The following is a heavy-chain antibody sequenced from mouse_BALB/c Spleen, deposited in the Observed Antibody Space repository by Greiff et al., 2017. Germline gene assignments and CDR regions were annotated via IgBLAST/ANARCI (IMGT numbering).Heavy chain of an antibody. J-gene: IGHJ2*01. D-gene: IGHD2-1*01. CDR3: AREGNYGNFDY. Sequence: DVQLQESGPGLVKPSQSLSLTCTVTGYSITSGYAWNWIRQFPGNKLEWMGYISYSGSTSYNPSLKSRISITRDTSKNQFFLQLNSVTTEDTATYYCAREGNYGNFDYWGQGTTLTVSS. V-gene: IGHV3-2*02. CDR2: ISYSGST. CDR1: GYSITSGYA.